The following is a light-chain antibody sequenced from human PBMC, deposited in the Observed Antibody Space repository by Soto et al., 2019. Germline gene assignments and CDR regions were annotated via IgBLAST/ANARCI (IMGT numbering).Light chain of an antibody. J-gene: IGLJ1*01. Sequence: QSVLTQPRSGSGSPGQSVTISCTGSSNDVGAYNYVSWFQHRPGEAPKLIIFDVRHRPSGVPDRFSGSKSGMTASLTISGLEADDQADYYCYSYGGISINVLATGAKVTVL. V-gene: IGLV2-11*01. CDR2: DVR. CDR3: YSYGGISINV. CDR1: SNDVGAYNY.